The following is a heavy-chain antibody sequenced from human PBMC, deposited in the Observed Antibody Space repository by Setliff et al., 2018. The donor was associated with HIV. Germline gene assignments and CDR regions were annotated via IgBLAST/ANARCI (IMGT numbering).Heavy chain of an antibody. J-gene: IGHJ5*02. V-gene: IGHV3-53*01. CDR2: IYSGGGT. Sequence: PGGSLRLSCAASGFIVSDNYINWVRQAPGKGLEWVSFIYSGGGTAYADSVKGRFSISRDPSKNAVFLQMNTLRADDTAVYYCARDLRAAAGPAPWGQGTLVTVSS. CDR3: ARDLRAAAGPAP. D-gene: IGHD6-13*01. CDR1: GFIVSDNY.